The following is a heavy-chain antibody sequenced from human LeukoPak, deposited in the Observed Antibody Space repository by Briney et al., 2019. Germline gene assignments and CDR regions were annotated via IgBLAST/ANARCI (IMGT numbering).Heavy chain of an antibody. D-gene: IGHD4-17*01. V-gene: IGHV4-30-4*01. CDR2: IYYSGNS. J-gene: IGHJ4*02. CDR1: GGSIHSGDYS. CDR3: VRDYGED. Sequence: PSETLSLTCTVSGGSIHSGDYSWTWIRQPPGKGLEWIGYIYYSGNSYYNAALKSRAIISIDTPKNQFSLKLSSVTAADTAVYYCVRDYGEDWGQGTLVTVSS.